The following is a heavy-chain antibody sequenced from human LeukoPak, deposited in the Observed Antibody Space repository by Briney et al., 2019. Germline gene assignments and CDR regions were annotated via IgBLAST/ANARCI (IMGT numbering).Heavy chain of an antibody. Sequence: GGSLRLSCAASGFTFSSYSMHWVRQAPGKGLEWVAVIWYDGSNKYYADSVKGRFTISRDNSKNTLYLQMNSLRAEDTAVYYCARDPYYDSSGSFDYWGQGTLVTVSS. J-gene: IGHJ4*02. D-gene: IGHD3-22*01. CDR3: ARDPYYDSSGSFDY. CDR1: GFTFSSYS. CDR2: IWYDGSNK. V-gene: IGHV3-33*01.